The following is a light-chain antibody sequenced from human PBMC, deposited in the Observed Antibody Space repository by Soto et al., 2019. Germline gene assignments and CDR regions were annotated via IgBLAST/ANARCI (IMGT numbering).Light chain of an antibody. Sequence: EIVMTQSPGTLSLSPGERATISCRASQVIGSRYLAWYHQKSGQAPRLLIYGASSRATGIPDRFSGSGSGTDFTLTISRQEPEDLGVYYCQQFGSSIPHTFGQGTKLEIK. J-gene: IGKJ2*01. CDR1: QVIGSRY. V-gene: IGKV3-20*01. CDR3: QQFGSSIPHT. CDR2: GAS.